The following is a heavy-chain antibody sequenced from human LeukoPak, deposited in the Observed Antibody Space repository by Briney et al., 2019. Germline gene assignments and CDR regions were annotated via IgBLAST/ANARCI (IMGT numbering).Heavy chain of an antibody. V-gene: IGHV1-46*01. CDR2: INPSGSST. J-gene: IGHJ5*02. Sequence: ASVKVSCKASGYSFTSHYMHWVRQAPGQGLEWMGLINPSGSSTLYAQKFQGRVTMTRDMSTTTDYMELSSLRSEDTAVYYCARDNAGGDMAWWFDRWGQGTLVTVSS. CDR3: ARDNAGGDMAWWFDR. CDR1: GYSFTSHY. D-gene: IGHD3-16*01.